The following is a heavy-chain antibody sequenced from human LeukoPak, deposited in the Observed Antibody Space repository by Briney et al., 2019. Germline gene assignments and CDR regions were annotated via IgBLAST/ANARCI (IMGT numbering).Heavy chain of an antibody. CDR1: GFTVSSND. J-gene: IGHJ4*02. V-gene: IGHV3-66*01. CDR3: AKASAMIVVVSKHFDY. CDR2: IYSGGST. Sequence: GGSLRLSCAASGFTVSSNDMSWVRQAPGKGLDWVSNIYSGGSTYYADSVKGRFTISRDNSKNTLYLQMNSLRAEDTAVYYCAKASAMIVVVSKHFDYWGQGTLVTVSS. D-gene: IGHD3-22*01.